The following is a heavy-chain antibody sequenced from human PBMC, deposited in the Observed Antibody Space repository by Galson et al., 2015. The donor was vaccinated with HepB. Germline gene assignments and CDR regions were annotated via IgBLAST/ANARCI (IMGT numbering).Heavy chain of an antibody. CDR1: GGSFSGLY. J-gene: IGHJ4*02. D-gene: IGHD2-15*01. V-gene: IGHV4-34*01. CDR2: INHIGGT. CDR3: ARRGGSRLTATFDY. Sequence: VFGGSFSGLYWTWIRQSPGKGLEWIGEINHIGGTNYNPSLKSRVTLSVDTSRKQFSLKLRSLSAADTAVYFCARRGGSRLTATFDYWGQGVLVTVSS.